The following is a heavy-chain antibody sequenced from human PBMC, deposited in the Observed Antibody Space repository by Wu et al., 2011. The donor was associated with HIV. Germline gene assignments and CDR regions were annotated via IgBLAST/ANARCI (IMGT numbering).Heavy chain of an antibody. D-gene: IGHD6-19*01. CDR3: ARAGSAWKPFDS. V-gene: IGHV1-69*18. CDR2: IIPMFKTP. J-gene: IGHJ4*02. CDR1: GGTFSSEA. Sequence: QVQLVQSGAEVKKPGSSVKVSCKASGGTFSSEAFSWVRQAPGQGLEWMGRIIPMFKTPVYAEKFLGRVSIDADESTNTAYLELSSLRSDDTAIFYCARAGSAWKPFDSWGQGTLVTVSS.